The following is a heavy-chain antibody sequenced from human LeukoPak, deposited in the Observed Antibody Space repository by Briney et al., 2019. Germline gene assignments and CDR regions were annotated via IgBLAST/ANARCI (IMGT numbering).Heavy chain of an antibody. CDR1: GFTFSSYS. D-gene: IGHD2-15*01. Sequence: GGSLRLSCAASGFTFSSYSMNWVRQAPGKGLEWVSSISSSSDYIFYADSVKGRFTISRDNAKNSLYLQMNTLRAVDTAVYYCARKYCSGGSCYWGFDYWGQGTLVTVSS. CDR3: ARKYCSGGSCYWGFDY. CDR2: ISSSSDYI. J-gene: IGHJ4*02. V-gene: IGHV3-21*01.